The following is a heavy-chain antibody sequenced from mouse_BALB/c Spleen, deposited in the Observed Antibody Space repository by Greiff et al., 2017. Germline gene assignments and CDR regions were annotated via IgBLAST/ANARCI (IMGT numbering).Heavy chain of an antibody. V-gene: IGHV1-7*01. Sequence: LVESGAELAKPGASVKMSCKASGYTFTSYWMHWVKQRPGQGLEWIGYINPSTGYTEYNQKFKDKATLTADKSSSTAYMQLSSLTSEDSAVYYCAARRSRAMDYWGQGTSVTVSS. J-gene: IGHJ4*01. D-gene: IGHD2-14*01. CDR2: INPSTGYT. CDR1: GYTFTSYW. CDR3: AARRSRAMDY.